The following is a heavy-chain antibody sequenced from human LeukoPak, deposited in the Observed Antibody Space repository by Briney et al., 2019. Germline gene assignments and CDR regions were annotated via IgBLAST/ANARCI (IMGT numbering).Heavy chain of an antibody. D-gene: IGHD2/OR15-2a*01. CDR2: ITVNNGYT. CDR1: GYTFTSHG. CDR3: AKVHCISANCNHIWTYFDY. J-gene: IGHJ4*02. V-gene: IGHV1-18*01. Sequence: ASVKVSCKAAGYTFTSHGFIWLRQAPGQGLEWMGWITVNNGYTKYAQELQGRVTMTTDTSTSTAYMELRSLRSDDTAVYYCAKVHCISANCNHIWTYFDYWGQGTLVTVSS.